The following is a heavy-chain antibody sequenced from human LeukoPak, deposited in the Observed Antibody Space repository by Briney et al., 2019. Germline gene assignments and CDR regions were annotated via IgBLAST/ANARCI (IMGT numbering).Heavy chain of an antibody. D-gene: IGHD2-15*01. Sequence: PGGSLRLSCAASGFTFSSYAMSWVRQAPGKGLEWVSAISGSGGSTYYADSVKGRFTISRDNSKNTLYLQMNSLRAEDTAVYYCAKDRMGIVVVVAAFFDYWGQGTLVTVSS. CDR2: ISGSGGST. V-gene: IGHV3-23*01. J-gene: IGHJ4*02. CDR3: AKDRMGIVVVVAAFFDY. CDR1: GFTFSSYA.